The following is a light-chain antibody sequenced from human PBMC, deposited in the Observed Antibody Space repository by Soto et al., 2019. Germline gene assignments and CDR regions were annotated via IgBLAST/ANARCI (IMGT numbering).Light chain of an antibody. CDR2: TAS. CDR3: QQAASFPIT. Sequence: DIQMTQSPSSLSASVGDRVTISCRASQGISTYLAWYQQKPGKAPNLLIYTASSLQSGVPSRFSGSGSGTDFTLTINGLQPEDFATYYCQQAASFPITFGQGIRLEI. CDR1: QGISTY. J-gene: IGKJ5*01. V-gene: IGKV1-12*01.